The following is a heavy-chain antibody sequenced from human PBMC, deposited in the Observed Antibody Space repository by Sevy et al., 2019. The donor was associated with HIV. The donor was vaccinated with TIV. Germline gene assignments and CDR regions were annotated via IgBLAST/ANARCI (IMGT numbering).Heavy chain of an antibody. D-gene: IGHD5-12*01. Sequence: GGSLRLSCAASGFTFSNYAMSWVRQAPGKGLEWLSGISDSAYNTYYADSVKGRFTISRDNSKNSLYLQMNSLRAEDTAVYYCTKDEAYTVATSYYFDYWGQGTLVTVSS. CDR1: GFTFSNYA. J-gene: IGHJ4*02. CDR2: ISDSAYNT. V-gene: IGHV3-23*01. CDR3: TKDEAYTVATSYYFDY.